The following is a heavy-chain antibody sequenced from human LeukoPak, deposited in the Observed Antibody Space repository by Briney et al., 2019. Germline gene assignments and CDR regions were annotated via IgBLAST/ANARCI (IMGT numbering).Heavy chain of an antibody. V-gene: IGHV5-51*01. CDR3: ARRVTMVRGVYSFDY. Sequence: GESLKISFKGSGYSFTSYWIGWVRQMAGKGLEWMGIIYPGDSDTRYSPSFQGQVTISADKSISTAYLQWSSLKASDTAMYYCARRVTMVRGVYSFDYWGQGTLVTVSS. D-gene: IGHD3-10*01. J-gene: IGHJ4*02. CDR1: GYSFTSYW. CDR2: IYPGDSDT.